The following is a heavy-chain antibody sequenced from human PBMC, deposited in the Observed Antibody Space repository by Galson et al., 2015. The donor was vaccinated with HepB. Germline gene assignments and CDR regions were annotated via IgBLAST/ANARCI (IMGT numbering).Heavy chain of an antibody. Sequence: ASGGTFSTDTISWVRQAPGQGLEWMGRILPIVDISNYAPKFQGRVAISADKSSSTVYMDLSSLKSEDTAVYYCAGGGGYSRGYYYVWGQGSLVTVSS. V-gene: IGHV1-69*02. J-gene: IGHJ4*02. CDR2: ILPIVDIS. CDR1: GGTFSTDT. D-gene: IGHD3-22*01. CDR3: AGGGGYSRGYYYV.